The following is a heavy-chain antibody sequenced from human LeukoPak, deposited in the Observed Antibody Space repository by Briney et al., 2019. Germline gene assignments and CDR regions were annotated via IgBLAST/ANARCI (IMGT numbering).Heavy chain of an antibody. Sequence: GGSLRLSCAASGFTVSSNYMSWVRQAPGKGLEWVSVIYSGGSTYYADSVKGRFTISRDNSKNTLYLQMNSLRAEDTAVYYCAKSSPIPIFGVVIRPLDYWGQGTMVTVSS. D-gene: IGHD3-3*01. CDR1: GFTVSSNY. J-gene: IGHJ3*01. CDR3: AKSSPIPIFGVVIRPLDY. V-gene: IGHV3-53*01. CDR2: IYSGGST.